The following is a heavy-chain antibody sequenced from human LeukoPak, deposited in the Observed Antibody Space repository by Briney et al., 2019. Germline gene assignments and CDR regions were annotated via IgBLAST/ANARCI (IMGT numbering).Heavy chain of an antibody. D-gene: IGHD6-13*01. CDR2: ISYDGSNK. Sequence: GGSLRLSCAASGFTFSSYGMHWVRQAPGKGLEWVAVISYDGSNKYYVDSVKGRFTISRDNAKNSLYLQMNSLRAEDTAVYYCARTAAARGDAFDIWGQGTMVTVSS. J-gene: IGHJ3*02. CDR1: GFTFSSYG. V-gene: IGHV3-30*03. CDR3: ARTAAARGDAFDI.